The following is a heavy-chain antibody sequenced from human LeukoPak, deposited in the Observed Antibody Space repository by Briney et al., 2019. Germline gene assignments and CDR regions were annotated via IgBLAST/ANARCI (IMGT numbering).Heavy chain of an antibody. Sequence: PSETLSLTCTVSGGSISSGGYYWSWIRQHPGKGLEWIGYIYYRGSTYYNPSLKSRVTISVDTSKNQFSLKLSSVTAADTAVYYCARADILTGYYDYWGQGTLVTVSS. J-gene: IGHJ4*02. CDR3: ARADILTGYYDY. CDR2: IYYRGST. D-gene: IGHD3-9*01. CDR1: GGSISSGGYY. V-gene: IGHV4-31*03.